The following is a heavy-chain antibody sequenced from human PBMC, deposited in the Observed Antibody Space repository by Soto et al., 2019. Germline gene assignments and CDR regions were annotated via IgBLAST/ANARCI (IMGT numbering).Heavy chain of an antibody. V-gene: IGHV1-2*04. D-gene: IGHD3-22*01. Sequence: VASVKGSCKASGYTFTVYYMHWVRHSPGQGLEWMGWINPNSGGTNYAQKCEGWVTMPRDTSISTAYMELSRLSSDDTAVYYCAREGYDSSSCFDYWGQGTLVTVSS. CDR2: INPNSGGT. J-gene: IGHJ4*02. CDR3: AREGYDSSSCFDY. CDR1: GYTFTVYY.